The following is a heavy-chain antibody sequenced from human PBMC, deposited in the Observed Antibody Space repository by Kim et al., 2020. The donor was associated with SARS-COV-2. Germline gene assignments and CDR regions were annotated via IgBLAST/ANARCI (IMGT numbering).Heavy chain of an antibody. J-gene: IGHJ1*01. D-gene: IGHD6-19*01. Sequence: GGSLRLSCAASGFTVNSYAMSWVRQAPGKGLEWVSGISDSGGSTKYAESVKGRFSISRDNSKNTLYLQMDSLRAEDTAVYYCAKVTSGSSGWFEYFQHWGQGTLVTVSS. V-gene: IGHV3-23*01. CDR1: GFTVNSYA. CDR2: ISDSGGST. CDR3: AKVTSGSSGWFEYFQH.